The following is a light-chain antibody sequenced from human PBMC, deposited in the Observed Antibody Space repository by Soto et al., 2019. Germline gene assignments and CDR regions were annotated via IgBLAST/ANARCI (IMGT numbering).Light chain of an antibody. J-gene: IGLJ3*02. Sequence: QSALTQPRSVSGSPGQSVTISCTGTSSDVGGYNYVSWHQQHPGKAPKLVIYDVSKRPSGVPDRFSGSKSGNTASLTISGLQAEDEADYYCCSYAGSYTWVFAGGTKLT. CDR1: SSDVGGYNY. CDR2: DVS. V-gene: IGLV2-11*01. CDR3: CSYAGSYTWV.